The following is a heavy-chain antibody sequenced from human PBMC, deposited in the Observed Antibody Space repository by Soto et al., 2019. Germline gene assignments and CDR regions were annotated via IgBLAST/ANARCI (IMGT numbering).Heavy chain of an antibody. J-gene: IGHJ4*02. V-gene: IGHV1-18*01. Sequence: GASVKVSCKASGYTFTSYGISWVRQAPGQGLEWMGWISAYNGNTNYAQKLQGRVTMTTDTSTGTAYMELRSLRSDDTAVYYCARGSDYIMVGAPYRLGYFHFWGQGPLLTVSS. CDR3: ARGSDYIMVGAPYRLGYFHF. CDR2: ISAYNGNT. CDR1: GYTFTSYG. D-gene: IGHD1-26*01.